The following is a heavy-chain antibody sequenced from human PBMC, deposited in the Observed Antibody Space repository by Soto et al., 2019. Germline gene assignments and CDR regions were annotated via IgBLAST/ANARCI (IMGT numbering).Heavy chain of an antibody. CDR3: ARGVHSRRWYRYYYYYGMDV. V-gene: IGHV3-7*03. J-gene: IGHJ6*02. CDR1: GFTFSSYW. Sequence: GGSLRLSCAASGFTFSSYWMSWVRQAPGKGLEWVANIKQDGSEKYYVDSVKGRFTISRDNAKNSLYLQMNSLRAEDTAVYYCARGVHSRRWYRYYYYYGMDVWGHGTTVTVSS. D-gene: IGHD6-13*01. CDR2: IKQDGSEK.